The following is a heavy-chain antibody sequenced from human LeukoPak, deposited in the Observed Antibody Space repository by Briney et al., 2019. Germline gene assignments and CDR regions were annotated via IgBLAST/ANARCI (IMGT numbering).Heavy chain of an antibody. CDR1: GFTFSSYG. J-gene: IGHJ4*02. V-gene: IGHV3-30*18. Sequence: GGSLRLSCAASGFTFSSYGMHWVRQAPGKGLEWVAIISYDGSNKYYADSVKGRFTISRDNSKNTLYLQMNSLRAEDTAVYYCAKAFGWYSTSPIDYWGQGTLVTVSS. CDR2: ISYDGSNK. CDR3: AKAFGWYSTSPIDY. D-gene: IGHD6-6*01.